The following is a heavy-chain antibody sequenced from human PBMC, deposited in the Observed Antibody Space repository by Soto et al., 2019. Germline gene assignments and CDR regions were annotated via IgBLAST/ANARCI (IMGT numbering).Heavy chain of an antibody. CDR2: IYYSGST. D-gene: IGHD4-17*01. V-gene: IGHV4-61*01. CDR1: GGSVNIGTYY. CDR3: ARRYGPGFDY. J-gene: IGHJ4*02. Sequence: SETLSLTCTVPGGSVNIGTYYWSWIRQPPGKGLEWIGYIYYSGSTNYNPSLKSRVTISVDTSKNQFSLKLSSVTAADTAVYYCARRYGPGFDYGGQGTLVTVSS.